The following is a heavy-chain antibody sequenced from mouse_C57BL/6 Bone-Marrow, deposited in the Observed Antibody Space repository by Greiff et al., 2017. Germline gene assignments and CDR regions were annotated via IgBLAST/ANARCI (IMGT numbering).Heavy chain of an antibody. Sequence: VQLQQSGAELVRPGASVKLSCTASGFNIKDDYMHWVKQRPEQGLEWIGWIDPENGDTEYASKFQGKATITADTSSNTAYLQLSSLTSEDTAVYYCTTKWTAQATDDWGQGTTLTVSS. V-gene: IGHV14-4*01. D-gene: IGHD3-2*02. CDR2: IDPENGDT. CDR3: TTKWTAQATDD. J-gene: IGHJ2*01. CDR1: GFNIKDDY.